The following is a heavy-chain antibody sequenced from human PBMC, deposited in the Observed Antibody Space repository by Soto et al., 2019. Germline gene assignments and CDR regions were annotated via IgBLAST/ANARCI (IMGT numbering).Heavy chain of an antibody. CDR1: GYTFTSSC. CDR2: ISTYNGNT. V-gene: IGHV1-18*01. J-gene: IGHJ3*02. Sequence: QVQLVQSGAEVKKPGDSVKVSCKASGYTFTSSCISWVRQAPGQGPERMGRISTYNGNTNYVQRLQGRVTLPTAPSTNTAYLKLRSLTHDDTAMYFCARDTGYSTTWHQDSDSCGQGTLVTVAS. D-gene: IGHD6-13*01. CDR3: ARDTGYSTTWHQDSDS.